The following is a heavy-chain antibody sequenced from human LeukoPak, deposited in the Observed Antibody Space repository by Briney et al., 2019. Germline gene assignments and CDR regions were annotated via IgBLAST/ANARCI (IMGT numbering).Heavy chain of an antibody. CDR1: GFTFSTDA. CDR2: ISNNGDSA. J-gene: IGHJ4*02. CDR3: VKDRCARAACPEV. Sequence: GGCLRLSCAASGFTFSTDAMSWVREAPGEGLEWVSGISNNGDSAYYADSVKGRFTISRDNPKNTLPLHMRSLRADDPALYYCVKDRCARAACPEVWGQGTLVTVSS. V-gene: IGHV3-23*01. D-gene: IGHD6-6*01.